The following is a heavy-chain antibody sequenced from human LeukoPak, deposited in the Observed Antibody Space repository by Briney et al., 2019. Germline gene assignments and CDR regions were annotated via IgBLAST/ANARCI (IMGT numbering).Heavy chain of an antibody. V-gene: IGHV1-3*01. Sequence: ASVKVSCKASGYTFTSYAMHWVRQAPGQRLEWMGWINAGNGNTKYSQKFQGRVTITRDTSASTAYMELSSLRSEDTAVYYCAREGQFGELLYPIPLPFDYWGQGTLVTVSS. CDR3: AREGQFGELLYPIPLPFDY. J-gene: IGHJ4*02. CDR2: INAGNGNT. D-gene: IGHD3-10*01. CDR1: GYTFTSYA.